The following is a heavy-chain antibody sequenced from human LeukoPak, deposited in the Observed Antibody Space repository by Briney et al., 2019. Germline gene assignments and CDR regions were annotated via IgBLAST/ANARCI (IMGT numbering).Heavy chain of an antibody. CDR3: ARDWFDRVAAGALPYYYYYMDV. CDR2: IIPIFGTA. V-gene: IGHV1-69*05. J-gene: IGHJ6*03. D-gene: IGHD6-13*01. CDR1: GGTFSSYA. Sequence: SVKVSCKASGGTFSSYAISWVRQAPGQGLEWMGGIIPIFGTANYAQKFQGRVTITTDESTSTAYMELSSLRSEDTAVYYCARDWFDRVAAGALPYYYYYMDVWGKGTTVTVPS.